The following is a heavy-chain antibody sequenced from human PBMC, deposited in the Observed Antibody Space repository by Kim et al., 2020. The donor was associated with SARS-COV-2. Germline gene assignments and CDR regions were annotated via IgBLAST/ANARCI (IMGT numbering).Heavy chain of an antibody. J-gene: IGHJ4*02. CDR3: ARVENGFWSGYYLRY. Sequence: SETLSLTCTVSGSSISSSSYYWGWIRQPPGKGLEWIGSIYYSGSTYYNPSLKSRVTISVDTSKNQFSLKLSSVTAADTAVYYCARVENGFWSGYYLRYWGQGTLVTVSS. CDR1: GSSISSSSYY. V-gene: IGHV4-39*01. D-gene: IGHD3-3*01. CDR2: IYYSGST.